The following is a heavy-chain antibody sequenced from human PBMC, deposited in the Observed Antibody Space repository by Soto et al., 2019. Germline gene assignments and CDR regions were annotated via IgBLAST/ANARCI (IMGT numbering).Heavy chain of an antibody. Sequence: QAQLMQSGAEVKKPGSSVKVSCKASGGPFSGSAITWVGQALDKGLEWMGGIIPLLGITDYGQKFQGRITIAADESTGTAYMDLRGLRSEDTAVYYCARDPRSITGTTSSEDFQHWGQGTLVSVSS. CDR2: IIPLLGIT. J-gene: IGHJ1*01. V-gene: IGHV1-69*01. D-gene: IGHD1-20*01. CDR1: GGPFSGSA. CDR3: ARDPRSITGTTSSEDFQH.